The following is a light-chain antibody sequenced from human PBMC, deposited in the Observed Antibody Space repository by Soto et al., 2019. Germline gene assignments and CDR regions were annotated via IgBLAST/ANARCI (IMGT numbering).Light chain of an antibody. CDR2: GAS. V-gene: IGKV3-20*01. CDR3: QQYDSSVPWT. J-gene: IGKJ1*01. Sequence: EIVLTQSPGTLSLSPGERATLSCRASQSLTSSYLAWYQQKPGQAPRLLIYGASSRATGIPDRFSGSGSGTDFTLTISRLAPEDFAVYYCQQYDSSVPWTFGQGTRVEIK. CDR1: QSLTSSY.